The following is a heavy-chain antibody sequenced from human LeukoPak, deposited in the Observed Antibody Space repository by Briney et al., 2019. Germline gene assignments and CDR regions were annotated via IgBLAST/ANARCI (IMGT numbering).Heavy chain of an antibody. CDR3: AVVRGYSYESDY. CDR2: IYYSGST. J-gene: IGHJ4*02. Sequence: SETLSLTCTVSGGSISSSSYYWGWIRQPPGKGMAWIGSIYYSGSTYYNPSLKSRVTISVDTSKNQFSLKLSSVTAADTAVYYCAVVRGYSYESDYWGQGTLVTVSS. D-gene: IGHD5-18*01. V-gene: IGHV4-39*01. CDR1: GGSISSSSYY.